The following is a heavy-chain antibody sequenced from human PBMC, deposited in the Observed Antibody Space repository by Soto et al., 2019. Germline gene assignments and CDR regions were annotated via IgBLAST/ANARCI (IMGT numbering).Heavy chain of an antibody. J-gene: IGHJ3*02. Sequence: PGGSLRLSCATSGFTFGSYAMSWVRQAPGKGLQCVSSITYNGGSTYYADSVKGRFTISRDNSKNTLYLQMNSLRAEDTAVYYCAKDFLMRSLEAFDIWGQGTMVTVSS. CDR2: ITYNGGST. V-gene: IGHV3-23*01. CDR1: GFTFGSYA. D-gene: IGHD3-16*01. CDR3: AKDFLMRSLEAFDI.